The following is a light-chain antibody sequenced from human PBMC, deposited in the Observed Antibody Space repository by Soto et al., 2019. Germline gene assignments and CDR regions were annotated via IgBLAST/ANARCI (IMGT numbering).Light chain of an antibody. J-gene: IGKJ4*01. CDR2: GAS. Sequence: EIVMTQSPATLSVSPGERATLSCRASQSVSSSLAWYQQKPGQAPRLLIYGASTRATGIPARFSGSGSGTEFTLTISSLQSEDFATYYCQQYDSYSPLTFGGGTKVDIK. V-gene: IGKV3-15*01. CDR1: QSVSSS. CDR3: QQYDSYSPLT.